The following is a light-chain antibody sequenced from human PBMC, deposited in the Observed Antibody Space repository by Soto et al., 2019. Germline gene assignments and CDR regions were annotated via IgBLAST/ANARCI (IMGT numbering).Light chain of an antibody. V-gene: IGLV2-23*02. CDR2: EVS. CDR1: SSDVGNNNF. CDR3: CSYAGSDTLV. Sequence: QSALTQPASVSGSPGQSITISCTGTSSDVGNNNFVSWYQQYPGKAPRLMIYEVSNRPSGVSERFAGSKSGNTASLTISGLQAEDEADYYCCSYAGSDTLVFGGGTKLTVL. J-gene: IGLJ3*02.